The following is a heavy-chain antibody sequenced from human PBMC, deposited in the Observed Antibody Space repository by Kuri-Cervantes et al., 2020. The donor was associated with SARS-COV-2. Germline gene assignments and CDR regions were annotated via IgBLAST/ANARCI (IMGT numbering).Heavy chain of an antibody. V-gene: IGHV1-69*04. Sequence: SVKVSCKASGGTFSSYAISWVRQAPGQGLEWMGRIIPILGIANYAQKFQGRVTITTDKSTSTAYMELSSLRSEDTAVYYCARGLELRSGYFDYWGQGTLVTVSS. CDR3: ARGLELRSGYFDY. CDR1: GGTFSSYA. D-gene: IGHD1-7*01. J-gene: IGHJ4*02. CDR2: IIPILGIA.